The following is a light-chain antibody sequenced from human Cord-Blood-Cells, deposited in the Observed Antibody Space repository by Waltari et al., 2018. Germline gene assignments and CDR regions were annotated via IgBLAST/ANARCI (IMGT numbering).Light chain of an antibody. CDR2: EVS. J-gene: IGLJ1*01. Sequence: QSALTQPPSASGSAGQSVTISCTGTSSDVGGYSYVSWYQQHPGKAPKLMIYEVSKRPSGVRVRFSGSKSGNTASLTVSGLQAEDEADYYCSSYAGSNKEGVFGTGTKVSVL. CDR3: SSYAGSNKEGV. CDR1: SSDVGGYSY. V-gene: IGLV2-8*01.